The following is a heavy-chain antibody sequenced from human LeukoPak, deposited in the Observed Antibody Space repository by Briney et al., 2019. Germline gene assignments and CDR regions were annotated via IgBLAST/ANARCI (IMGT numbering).Heavy chain of an antibody. CDR3: ARDSPGYCSGGSCYGPFDY. CDR2: IYSGGST. V-gene: IGHV3-66*01. CDR1: GFTVSSNY. Sequence: GGSLRLSCAASGFTVSSNYMSWVRQAPGKGLEWVSVIYSGGSTYYADSVKGRFTISRDNFKNTLYLQMNSLRAEDTAVYYCARDSPGYCSGGSCYGPFDYWGQGTLVTVSS. D-gene: IGHD2-15*01. J-gene: IGHJ4*02.